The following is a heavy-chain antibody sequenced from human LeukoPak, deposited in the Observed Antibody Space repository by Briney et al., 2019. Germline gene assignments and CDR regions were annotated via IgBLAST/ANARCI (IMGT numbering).Heavy chain of an antibody. V-gene: IGHV3-23*01. CDR2: IDPSGGGT. Sequence: GSLRLSCAASGFTVSRYAMTWVRQTPGKGLEWVSGIDPSGGGTYYTDSVRGRFSISRDNSKNTLFLQMNSLRAEDTAAYYCAKISPLDYGGKPWALDIWGQGTMVTVSS. D-gene: IGHD4-23*01. CDR1: GFTVSRYA. CDR3: AKISPLDYGGKPWALDI. J-gene: IGHJ3*02.